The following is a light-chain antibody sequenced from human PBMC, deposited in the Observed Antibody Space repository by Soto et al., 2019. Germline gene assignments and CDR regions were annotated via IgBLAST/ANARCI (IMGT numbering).Light chain of an antibody. CDR3: QQRSNWPPIT. Sequence: EIVLTQSPATLSLSPGEIATLSCRASQSVSSYLAWYQQKPGQAPRLLIYDASNIATDIPARFSGSGSGTAFTLTISSLEPEDFAVYYCQQRSNWPPITFGQGTRLEIK. J-gene: IGKJ5*01. V-gene: IGKV3-11*01. CDR1: QSVSSY. CDR2: DAS.